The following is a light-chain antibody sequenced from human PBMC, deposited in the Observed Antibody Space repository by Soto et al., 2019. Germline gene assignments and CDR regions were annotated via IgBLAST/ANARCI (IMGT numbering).Light chain of an antibody. CDR1: QDITNH. V-gene: IGKV1-33*01. J-gene: IGKJ2*01. CDR3: QQYDNFPYT. CDR2: DAS. Sequence: DIQMTQSPSSLSASVGDRVTITCQASQDITNHLNWYQQKPGKAPKLLIYDASNLETGVPSRFSGSGSGTDFTVTISSLQPEDIATYYCQQYDNFPYTFGQGTKLEIK.